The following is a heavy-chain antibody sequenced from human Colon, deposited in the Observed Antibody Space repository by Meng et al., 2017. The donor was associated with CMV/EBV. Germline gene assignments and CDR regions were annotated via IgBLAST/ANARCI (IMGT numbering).Heavy chain of an antibody. V-gene: IGHV1-2*02. Sequence: VQPVKSGAEGKEHGASVNVSCKTSGYTVNGYLMHWMRQAPGQGLEWMGWINPVTGDTSYAQKFQVRVTMTRDTSISTAYMELSSLRSDDTAVYYCATFGGDFDYWGQGTLVTVSS. D-gene: IGHD3-3*01. CDR2: INPVTGDT. CDR3: ATFGGDFDY. J-gene: IGHJ4*02. CDR1: GYTVNGYL.